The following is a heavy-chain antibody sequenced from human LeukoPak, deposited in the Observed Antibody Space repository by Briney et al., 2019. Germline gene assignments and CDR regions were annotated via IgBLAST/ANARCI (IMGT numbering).Heavy chain of an antibody. J-gene: IGHJ4*02. CDR1: GFIFREYY. V-gene: IGHV3-11*01. Sequence: PGGSLRLSCGASGFIFREYYMSWIRQAPGKGLEWVSSISSSGITKYYADSVKGRLSTSRDNAKSSVFLQMNSLTVEDTAVYYCARDRNAYCSKTTCTNYFDYWGQGILVTVST. CDR3: ARDRNAYCSKTTCTNYFDY. CDR2: ISSSGITK. D-gene: IGHD2-2*01.